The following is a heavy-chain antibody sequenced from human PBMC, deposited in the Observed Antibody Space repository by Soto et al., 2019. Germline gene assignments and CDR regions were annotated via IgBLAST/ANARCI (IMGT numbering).Heavy chain of an antibody. V-gene: IGHV3-23*01. CDR3: AKDRSSTSCYAFDY. CDR1: GFTFRNYA. CDR2: ISGSGGTT. J-gene: IGHJ4*02. D-gene: IGHD2-2*01. Sequence: EVQLLESGGGLVQPGGSLRLSCAASGFTFRNYAMSWARQAPGKGLEWVSAISGSGGTTHYADSVKGRFTISRDNSKNTLYLKMNGRRVEDTAVYYCAKDRSSTSCYAFDYGGQGSLVTVSS.